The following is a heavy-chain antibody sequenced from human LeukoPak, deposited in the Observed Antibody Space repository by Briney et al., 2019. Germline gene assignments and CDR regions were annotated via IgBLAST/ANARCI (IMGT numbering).Heavy chain of an antibody. J-gene: IGHJ4*02. CDR1: GFTFSSYS. D-gene: IGHD3-22*01. CDR2: IKQDGSEK. V-gene: IGHV3-7*01. Sequence: PGGSLRLSCAASGFTFSSYSMNWVRQAPGKGLEWVANIKQDGSEKYYVDSVKGRFTISRDNAKNSLYLQMNSLRAEDTAVYYCARADDSSGGYYFDYWGQGTLVTVSS. CDR3: ARADDSSGGYYFDY.